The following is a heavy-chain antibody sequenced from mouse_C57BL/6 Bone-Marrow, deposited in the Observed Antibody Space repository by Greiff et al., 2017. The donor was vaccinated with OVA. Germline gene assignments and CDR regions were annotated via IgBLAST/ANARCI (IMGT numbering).Heavy chain of an antibody. D-gene: IGHD2-1*01. V-gene: IGHV1-76*01. J-gene: IGHJ3*01. CDR1: GYTFTDYY. Sequence: QVQLQQSGAELVRPGASVKLSCKASGYTFTDYYINWVKQRPGQGLEWIARIYPGSGNTYYNEKFKGKATLTVDKSSSTAYMLLSSLTSEDSAVYFCAREGIYYGNLGAYWGQGTLVTVSA. CDR2: IYPGSGNT. CDR3: AREGIYYGNLGAY.